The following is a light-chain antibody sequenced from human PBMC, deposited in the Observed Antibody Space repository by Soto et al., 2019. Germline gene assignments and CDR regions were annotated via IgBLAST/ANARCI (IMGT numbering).Light chain of an antibody. Sequence: EIVMTQSPATLSVSPGERATLSCRASQSVSSNLAWYQQKPGQAPRLLIYGASTRATGIPARFSGSGSGKEFTLTISSLQSEDFAVYYCQQYNNSPPRTFGQGTKVEIK. CDR1: QSVSSN. CDR2: GAS. J-gene: IGKJ1*01. CDR3: QQYNNSPPRT. V-gene: IGKV3-15*01.